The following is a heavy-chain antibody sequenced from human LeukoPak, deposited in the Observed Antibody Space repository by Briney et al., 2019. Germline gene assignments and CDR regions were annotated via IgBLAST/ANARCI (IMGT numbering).Heavy chain of an antibody. CDR3: ARYSSPQVGFDY. J-gene: IGHJ4*02. V-gene: IGHV1-2*06. CDR2: INPNSGGT. CDR1: RYTFTGYY. D-gene: IGHD6-13*01. Sequence: ASVKVSCKASRYTFTGYYMHWVRQAPGQGLEWMGRINPNSGGTNHAQKLQGRVTMTTDISTSTAYMELRSLRSDDTAVYYCARYSSPQVGFDYWGQGTLVTVSS.